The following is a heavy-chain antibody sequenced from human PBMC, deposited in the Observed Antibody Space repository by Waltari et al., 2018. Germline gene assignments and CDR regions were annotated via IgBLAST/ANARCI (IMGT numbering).Heavy chain of an antibody. Sequence: QVQLRESGPGLAKPSETLSLTCSVSGGFIAHNNYHWGVIRQAPSQGLEWIGNIFPSGGTEYNPSLQSRVTISVASSKIEFYLKVASVTAADTAAYYCARRWTYCTGDDCYPVFDSWGQGTLVIVSS. CDR2: IFPSGGT. D-gene: IGHD2-8*02. V-gene: IGHV4-39*01. CDR3: ARRWTYCTGDDCYPVFDS. J-gene: IGHJ4*02. CDR1: GGFIAHNNYH.